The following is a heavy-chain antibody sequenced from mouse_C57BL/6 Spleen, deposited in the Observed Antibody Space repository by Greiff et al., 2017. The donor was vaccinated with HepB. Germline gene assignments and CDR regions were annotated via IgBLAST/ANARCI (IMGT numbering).Heavy chain of an antibody. CDR3: ARRYDGYFDV. J-gene: IGHJ1*03. D-gene: IGHD2-12*01. Sequence: EVKLVESGGGLVKPGGSLKLSCAASGFTFSSYTMSWVRQTPEKRLEWVATVCGGGGNTHYPDSVKGRFTISRDNAKNTLYMQMSSLRSEDAALYYCARRYDGYFDVWGTGTTVTVSS. V-gene: IGHV5-9*01. CDR1: GFTFSSYT. CDR2: VCGGGGNT.